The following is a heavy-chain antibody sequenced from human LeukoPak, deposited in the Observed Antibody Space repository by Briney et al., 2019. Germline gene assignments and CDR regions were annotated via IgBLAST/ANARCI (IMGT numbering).Heavy chain of an antibody. Sequence: SVKVSCKASGGTFSSYTISWVRQAPGQGLEWMGRIIPILGIANYAQKFQGRVTITADKSTSTAYMELSSLRSEDTAVYYCASQGPSSSGDYSGQGTLVTVSS. J-gene: IGHJ4*02. CDR1: GGTFSSYT. V-gene: IGHV1-69*02. CDR2: IIPILGIA. D-gene: IGHD6-13*01. CDR3: ASQGPSSSGDY.